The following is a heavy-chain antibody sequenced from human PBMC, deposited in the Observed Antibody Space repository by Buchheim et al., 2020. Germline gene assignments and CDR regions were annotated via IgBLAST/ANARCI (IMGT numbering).Heavy chain of an antibody. Sequence: QVQLQESGPGLVKPSETLSLTCTVSGGSISSYYWSWIRQPPGKGLEWIGYIYYSGSTNYNPSLKSRVTISVDTSKNQFSLKLSSVTAADTAVYYCARLTAGIEHIAARPSYFDYWGQGTL. CDR1: GGSISSYY. J-gene: IGHJ4*02. V-gene: IGHV4-59*08. CDR2: IYYSGST. CDR3: ARLTAGIEHIAARPSYFDY. D-gene: IGHD6-6*01.